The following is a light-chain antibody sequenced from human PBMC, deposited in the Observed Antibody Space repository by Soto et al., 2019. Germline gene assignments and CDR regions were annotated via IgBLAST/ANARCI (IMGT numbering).Light chain of an antibody. CDR1: SSDVGGNNH. V-gene: IGLV2-8*01. Sequence: QSALTQPPSASGSPGQSVTISCTGTSSDVGGNNHVSWFQQHPGKAPNLMIYEVTKRPSGVPDRFSGSRSGNTASLTVSGLRADDEADYYCSSYAGSNMGVFGGGTKLTVL. CDR3: SSYAGSNMGV. CDR2: EVT. J-gene: IGLJ2*01.